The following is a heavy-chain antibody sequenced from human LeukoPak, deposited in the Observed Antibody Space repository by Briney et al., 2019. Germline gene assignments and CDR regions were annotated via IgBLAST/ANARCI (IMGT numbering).Heavy chain of an antibody. Sequence: SETLSLTCTVSGGSISSGGYYWSWIRQHPGKGLEWIGYIYYSGSTNYNPSLKSRVTISVDTSKNQFSLKLSSVTAADTAVYYCASHLYYYGSGSYYSYDYWGQGTLVTVSS. J-gene: IGHJ4*02. CDR3: ASHLYYYGSGSYYSYDY. D-gene: IGHD3-10*01. CDR2: IYYSGST. V-gene: IGHV4-61*08. CDR1: GGSISSGGYY.